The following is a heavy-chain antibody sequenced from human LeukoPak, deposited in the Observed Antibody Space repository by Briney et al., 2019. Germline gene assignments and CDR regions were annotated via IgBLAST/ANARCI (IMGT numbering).Heavy chain of an antibody. J-gene: IGHJ4*02. V-gene: IGHV5-51*01. CDR1: GYSFASYW. CDR3: ARKRGTFDY. Sequence: GESLKISCQGSGYSFASYWIGWVRQMPGKGLEWMEIFYPGDSDTTYNPSFQGQLTISADKSISTAYLQWSSLKASDTAMYYCARKRGTFDYWGQGTLVTVSS. CDR2: FYPGDSDT.